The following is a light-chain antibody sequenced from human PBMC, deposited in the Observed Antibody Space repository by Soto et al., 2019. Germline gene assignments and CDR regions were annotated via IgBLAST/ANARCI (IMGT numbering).Light chain of an antibody. CDR2: DVS. V-gene: IGLV2-14*03. CDR3: SSYIPNNSTDV. J-gene: IGLJ1*01. Sequence: QSALTQPASVSGSPGQSITISCTGTSSDVGGYNYVSWYQHHPGKAPKHMIHDVSNRPSGVSNRFSGSKSGNTASLTISGLQAEDEADYYCSSYIPNNSTDVFGTGTKLTVL. CDR1: SSDVGGYNY.